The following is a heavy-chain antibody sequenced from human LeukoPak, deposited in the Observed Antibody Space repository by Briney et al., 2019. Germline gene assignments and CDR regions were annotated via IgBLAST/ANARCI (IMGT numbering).Heavy chain of an antibody. V-gene: IGHV3-7*01. Sequence: GGSLRLSCAASGFTFSNYWMSWVRQAPGKGLEWVANIKQDGSEKYYVDSVKGRFTISRDNAKNSLYLQMNSLRAEDTAVYYCARETRVRWTDYWGQGILVTVSS. J-gene: IGHJ4*02. CDR2: IKQDGSEK. D-gene: IGHD5-24*01. CDR1: GFTFSNYW. CDR3: ARETRVRWTDY.